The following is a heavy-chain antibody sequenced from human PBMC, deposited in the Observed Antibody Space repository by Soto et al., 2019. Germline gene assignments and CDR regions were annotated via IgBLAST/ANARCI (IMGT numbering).Heavy chain of an antibody. Sequence: SETLSLTCTVSGGSISSYYWSWIRQPPGKGLEWIGYIYYSGSTNYNPSLKSRVTISVDTSKNQFSLKLSSVTAADTAVYYCAREAIAVAGRFDYWGQGTLVTVSS. J-gene: IGHJ4*02. D-gene: IGHD6-19*01. CDR1: GGSISSYY. V-gene: IGHV4-59*01. CDR2: IYYSGST. CDR3: AREAIAVAGRFDY.